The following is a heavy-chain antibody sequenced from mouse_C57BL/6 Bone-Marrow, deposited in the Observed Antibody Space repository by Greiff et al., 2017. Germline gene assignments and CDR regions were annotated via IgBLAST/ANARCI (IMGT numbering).Heavy chain of an antibody. CDR3: GRGYYDV. J-gene: IGHJ1*03. V-gene: IGHV1-82*01. CDR2: IYPGDGDT. CDR1: GYAFSSSW. Sequence: QVQLQQSGPELVKPGASVKISCKASGYAFSSSWMNWVKQRPGKGLEWIGRIYPGDGDTNYNGKFKGKATLTADKSSSTAYMQLSSLTSEDSAVYCCGRGYYDVWGRGNGITVTS.